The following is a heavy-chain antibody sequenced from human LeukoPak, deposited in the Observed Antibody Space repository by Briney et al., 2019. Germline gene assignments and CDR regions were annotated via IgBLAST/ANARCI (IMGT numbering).Heavy chain of an antibody. CDR1: GGSISSSSYY. V-gene: IGHV4-39*07. CDR2: IYYSGVT. Sequence: SETLSLTCTVSGGSISSSSYYWGWIRQPPGKGLEWIGSIYYSGVTYYNPSLKSRVTILVDTSKNQFSLKLTSVTAADTAVYYCARVGHQPSRGYYFDYWRQGTLVTVSS. CDR3: ARVGHQPSRGYYFDY. J-gene: IGHJ4*02. D-gene: IGHD2-2*01.